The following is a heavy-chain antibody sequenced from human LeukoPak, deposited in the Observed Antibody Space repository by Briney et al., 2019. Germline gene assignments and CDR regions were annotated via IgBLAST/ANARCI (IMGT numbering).Heavy chain of an antibody. V-gene: IGHV3-64D*06. CDR3: AKAGSGSYYKSRSGMDV. Sequence: GGPLRLSCSASGFTFSSYAMHWVRQAPGKGLEYVSAISSTGGSTNYADSVKDRFTISRDNSKNTLYLQMSSLRAEDTAVYYCAKAGSGSYYKSRSGMDVWGKGTTVIVSS. J-gene: IGHJ6*04. CDR1: GFTFSSYA. CDR2: ISSTGGST. D-gene: IGHD3-10*01.